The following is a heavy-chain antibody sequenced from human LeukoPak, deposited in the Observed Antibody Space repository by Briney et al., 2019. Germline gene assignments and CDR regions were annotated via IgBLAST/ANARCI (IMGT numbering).Heavy chain of an antibody. D-gene: IGHD1-14*01. CDR2: ISAYNGNT. CDR3: ARVVTGLGRNWYYYYMDV. V-gene: IGHV1-18*01. J-gene: IGHJ6*03. Sequence: ASVKVSCKASGYTFTSYGISWVRQAPGQGLEWMGWISAYNGNTNYAQKLQGRVTMTTDTSTSTAYMELRSLRSDDTAVYYCARVVTGLGRNWYYYYMDVWGKGTTVTVSS. CDR1: GYTFTSYG.